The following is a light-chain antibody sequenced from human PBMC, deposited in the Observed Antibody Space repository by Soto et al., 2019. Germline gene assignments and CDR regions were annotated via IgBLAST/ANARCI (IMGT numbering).Light chain of an antibody. CDR1: QTISSW. J-gene: IGKJ1*01. CDR2: DAS. CDR3: QQYNSYWT. V-gene: IGKV1-5*01. Sequence: DIQMTQSPSTLSGSVGDRVTIPCRASQTISSWLAWYQQKPGKAPKLLIYDASSLESGVPSRFSGRGSGTEFTLTISSLQPDDFATYYCQQYNSYWTFGQGTKVDI.